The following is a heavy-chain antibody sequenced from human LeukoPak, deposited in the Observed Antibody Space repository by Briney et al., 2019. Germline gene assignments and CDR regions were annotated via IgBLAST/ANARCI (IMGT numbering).Heavy chain of an antibody. J-gene: IGHJ4*02. CDR1: GFNFRDHW. D-gene: IGHD6-19*01. V-gene: IGHV3-7*03. Sequence: GSLRLSCAVSGFNFRDHWMDWVRQAPGKGLEWVGHIKNDGSESYYVNSLKGRFSISRDNTNNALYLQMNSLRVEDTAVYYCAKNNGWFHLAQWGQGTLVTVPS. CDR2: IKNDGSES. CDR3: AKNNGWFHLAQ.